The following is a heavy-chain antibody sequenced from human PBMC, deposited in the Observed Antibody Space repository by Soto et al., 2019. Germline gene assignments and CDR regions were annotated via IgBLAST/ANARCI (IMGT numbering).Heavy chain of an antibody. CDR2: IYHSGST. CDR1: GGSISSSNW. Sequence: QVQPQESGPGLVKPSGTLSLTCAVSGGSISSSNWWSWVRQPPGKGLEWIGEIYHSGSTNYNPSLKSRVTRSVDKSKHQFSLQLSSVTAADTAVYYCARDGRDGYHGGLDYWGQGTLVTVSS. J-gene: IGHJ4*02. V-gene: IGHV4-4*02. CDR3: ARDGRDGYHGGLDY. D-gene: IGHD5-12*01.